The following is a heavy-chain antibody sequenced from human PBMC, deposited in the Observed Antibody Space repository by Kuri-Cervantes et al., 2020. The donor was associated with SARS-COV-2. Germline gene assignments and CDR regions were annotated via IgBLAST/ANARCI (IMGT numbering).Heavy chain of an antibody. CDR3: ARKRNNYDFWSGPIYYFDY. J-gene: IGHJ4*02. D-gene: IGHD3-3*01. CDR1: GFAFSSYS. V-gene: IGHV3-7*01. CDR2: IKQDGSEK. Sequence: GGSLRLSCAASGFAFSSYSMNWVRQAPGKGLEWVANIKQDGSEKYYVDSVKGRFTISRGNAKNSLYLQMNSLRAEDTAVYYCARKRNNYDFWSGPIYYFDYWGQGTLVTVSS.